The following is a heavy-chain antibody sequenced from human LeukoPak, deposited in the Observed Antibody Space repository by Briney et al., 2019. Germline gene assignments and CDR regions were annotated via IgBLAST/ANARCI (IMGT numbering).Heavy chain of an antibody. D-gene: IGHD3-3*01. J-gene: IGHJ3*02. CDR2: ISYDGSNK. CDR1: GFTFSSYG. V-gene: IGHV3-30*03. CDR3: ASYDFWSGCYENAFDI. Sequence: GGSPRLSCAASGFTFSSYGMHWVRQAPGKGLEWVAVISYDGSNKYYADSVKGRFTISRDNSKNTLYLQMNSLRAEDTAVYYCASYDFWSGCYENAFDIWGQGTVVTVSS.